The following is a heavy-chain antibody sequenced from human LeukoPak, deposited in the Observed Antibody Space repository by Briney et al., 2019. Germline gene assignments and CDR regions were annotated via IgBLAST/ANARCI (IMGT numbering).Heavy chain of an antibody. D-gene: IGHD3-10*01. V-gene: IGHV4-39*02. CDR2: FYYSGST. Sequence: SETLSLTCTVSGGSISSSSYYWGWIRQPPGKGLEWIGSFYYSGSTYYNPSLKSRVTMSVDTSKNQFSLKLSSVTAADTAVYYCAKDGGDYGSGSNPKHFHHWGQGTLVTVSS. J-gene: IGHJ1*01. CDR1: GGSISSSSYY. CDR3: AKDGGDYGSGSNPKHFHH.